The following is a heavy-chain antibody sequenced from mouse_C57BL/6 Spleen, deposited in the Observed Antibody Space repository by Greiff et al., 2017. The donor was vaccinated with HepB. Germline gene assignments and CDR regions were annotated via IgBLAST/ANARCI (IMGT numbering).Heavy chain of an antibody. J-gene: IGHJ3*01. CDR1: GYAFSSYW. V-gene: IGHV1-80*01. CDR3: ARDYYYGSSFAY. CDR2: IYPGDGDT. Sequence: LQESGAELVKPGASVKISCKASGYAFSSYWMNWVKQRPGKGLEWIGQIYPGDGDTNYNGKFKGKATLTADKSSSTAYMQLSSLTSEDSAVYFCARDYYYGSSFAYWGQGTLVTVSA. D-gene: IGHD1-1*01.